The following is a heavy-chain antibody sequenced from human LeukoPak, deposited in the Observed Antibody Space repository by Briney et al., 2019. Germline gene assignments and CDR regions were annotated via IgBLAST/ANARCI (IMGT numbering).Heavy chain of an antibody. J-gene: IGHJ4*02. V-gene: IGHV3-23*01. CDR3: AKECDYGNTSHMPCY. CDR1: ALPPSNYA. CDR2: ISDGGWT. D-gene: IGHD4-17*01. Sequence: GGSLRLSCAASALPPSNYAMSWIRQAPGKGLEWVSSISDGGWTAYTDSVKGRFFISRETATNTLYLQMNSLRVEDTAVYYCAKECDYGNTSHMPCYWGQGTLVTVSS.